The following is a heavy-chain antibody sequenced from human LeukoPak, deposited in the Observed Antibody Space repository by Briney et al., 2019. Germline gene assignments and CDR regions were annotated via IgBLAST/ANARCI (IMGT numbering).Heavy chain of an antibody. CDR1: GYTFTSYG. D-gene: IGHD1-1*01. CDR3: TRDWDSRNDYFDP. V-gene: IGHV1-18*01. CDR2: TSAHNDDT. J-gene: IGHJ4*02. Sequence: ASVKVSCKASGYTFTSYGISWVRQAPGQGLEWMGWTSAHNDDTNYAETLQGRLTMTTDISTSTAYMELTSLRSDDTAVYYCTRDWDSRNDYFDPWGQGTLVIVSS.